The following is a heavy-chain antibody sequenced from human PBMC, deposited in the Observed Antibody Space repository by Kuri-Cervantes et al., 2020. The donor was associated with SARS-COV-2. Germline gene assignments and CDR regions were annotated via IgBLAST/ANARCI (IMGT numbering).Heavy chain of an antibody. J-gene: IGHJ4*02. CDR2: IYYSGST. CDR3: ARRGRYYDRSGYSNPFDY. V-gene: IGHV4-59*08. CDR1: GGSISSYY. D-gene: IGHD3-22*01. Sequence: SETLSLTCTVSGGSISSYYWSWIRQPPGKGLEWIGYIYYSGSTNYNPSLKSRVTISVDTSKNQFSLKLSSVTAADTAVYYCARRGRYYDRSGYSNPFDYWGQGTLVTVSS.